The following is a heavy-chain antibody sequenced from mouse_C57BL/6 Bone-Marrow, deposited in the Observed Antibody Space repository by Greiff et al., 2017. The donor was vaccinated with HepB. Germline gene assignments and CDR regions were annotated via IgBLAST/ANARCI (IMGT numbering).Heavy chain of an antibody. CDR1: GYTFTSYW. J-gene: IGHJ4*01. CDR2: IDPNSGST. D-gene: IGHD2-4*01. CDR3: ARWGITLNYYAMDY. V-gene: IGHV1-72*01. Sequence: VQLQQSGAELVKPGASVKLSCKASGYTFTSYWMHWVKQRPGRGLEWIGRIDPNSGSTKYNEKFKSKATLTVDKPSSTAYMQLSSLTSEDSAVYYCARWGITLNYYAMDYWGQGTSVTVSS.